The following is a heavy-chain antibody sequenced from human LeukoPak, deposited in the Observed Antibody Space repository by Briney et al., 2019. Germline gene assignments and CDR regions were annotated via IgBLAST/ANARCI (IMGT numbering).Heavy chain of an antibody. Sequence: ASVKVSCKASGYTFTAYCIHWVRQAPGQGLEWMGWIDPNTGQTDPAQKFQGRVTVTRDTSINTAYMDLSSLRSDDTAVYYCARVVGQGTAMPSRDFFDYWGQGTLVTVSS. CDR3: ARVVGQGTAMPSRDFFDY. D-gene: IGHD5-18*01. CDR1: GYTFTAYC. J-gene: IGHJ4*02. V-gene: IGHV1-2*02. CDR2: IDPNTGQT.